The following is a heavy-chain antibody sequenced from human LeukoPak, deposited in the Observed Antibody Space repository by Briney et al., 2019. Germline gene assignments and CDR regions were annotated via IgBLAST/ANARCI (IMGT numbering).Heavy chain of an antibody. CDR1: GGSISSGGYY. J-gene: IGHJ4*02. D-gene: IGHD2-8*01. Sequence: SQTLSLTCTVSGGSISSGGYYWSWIRQHPGKGLEWIGYIYYSGNTYYNPSLKSRVTISVDTSKNQFSLKLSSVTAADTAVYYCARNPTRYCTNGVCPYFDYWGQGTLVTVSS. V-gene: IGHV4-31*03. CDR3: ARNPTRYCTNGVCPYFDY. CDR2: IYYSGNT.